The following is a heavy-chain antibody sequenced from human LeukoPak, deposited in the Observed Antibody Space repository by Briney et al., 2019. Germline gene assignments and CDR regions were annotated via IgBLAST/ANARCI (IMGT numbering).Heavy chain of an antibody. CDR2: IRSKAYGGTT. Sequence: GRSLRLSCKASGFTFGDYAMSWVRQAPGKGLEWVGFIRSKAYGGTTEYAASVKGRFTMSRDDSKSIAYLQMNSLKTEDTAVYXXSRDYGRSSSVYYFDYWGQGTLVTVSS. V-gene: IGHV3-49*04. D-gene: IGHD6-6*01. J-gene: IGHJ4*02. CDR1: GFTFGDYA. CDR3: SRDYGRSSSVYYFDY.